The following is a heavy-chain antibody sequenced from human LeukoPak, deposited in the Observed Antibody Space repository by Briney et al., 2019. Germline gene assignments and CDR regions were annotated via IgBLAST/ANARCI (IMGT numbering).Heavy chain of an antibody. CDR1: GFTFNTFN. J-gene: IGHJ4*02. D-gene: IGHD2-2*03. Sequence: PGGSLRLSCAASGFTFNTFNMNWVRQAPGKGLEWVAVISSDGKTTYNADSVEGRITASRDNSRNTVDLQVNSLRPEDTAAYYCARALGYSNSMASYRVFGYWGQAILVTVSS. CDR2: ISSDGKTT. CDR3: ARALGYSNSMASYRVFGY. V-gene: IGHV3-30*03.